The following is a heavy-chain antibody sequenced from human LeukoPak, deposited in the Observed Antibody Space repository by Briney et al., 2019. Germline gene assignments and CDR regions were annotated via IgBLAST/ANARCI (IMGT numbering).Heavy chain of an antibody. CDR3: AKINSSGWQKSFDY. CDR1: GYSISSGYY. Sequence: SETLSLTCAVSGYSISSGYYWGWIRQPPGKGLESIGSIYHSGSTYYNPSLKSRVTISVDTSKNQFSLKLSSVTAADTAVYYCAKINSSGWQKSFDYWGQGTLVTVSS. CDR2: IYHSGST. J-gene: IGHJ4*02. D-gene: IGHD6-19*01. V-gene: IGHV4-38-2*01.